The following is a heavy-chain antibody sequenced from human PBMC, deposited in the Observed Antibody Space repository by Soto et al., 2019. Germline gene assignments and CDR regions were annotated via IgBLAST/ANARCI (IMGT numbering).Heavy chain of an antibody. Sequence: VKVSCKASGGTFSSYAISWVRQAPGQGLEWMGGIIPIFGTANYAQKFQGRVTITADESTSTAYMELSSLRSEDTAVYYCARGGYYYDSSGYLGYWGQGTLVTVSS. V-gene: IGHV1-69*13. CDR2: IIPIFGTA. D-gene: IGHD3-22*01. CDR3: ARGGYYYDSSGYLGY. CDR1: GGTFSSYA. J-gene: IGHJ4*02.